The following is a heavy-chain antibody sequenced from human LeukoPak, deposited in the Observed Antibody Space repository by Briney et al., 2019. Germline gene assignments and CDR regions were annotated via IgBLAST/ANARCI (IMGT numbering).Heavy chain of an antibody. CDR3: ARDSVDDSSGYPTFFDY. D-gene: IGHD3-22*01. V-gene: IGHV3-66*02. CDR2: IYSGGST. Sequence: GGSLRLSCAASGFTVSSNYMSWVRQAPGKGLEWVSVIYSGGSTYYADSVKGRFTISRDNSKNTLYLQMNSLRAEDTAVYYCARDSVDDSSGYPTFFDYWGQGTLVTVSS. J-gene: IGHJ4*02. CDR1: GFTVSSNY.